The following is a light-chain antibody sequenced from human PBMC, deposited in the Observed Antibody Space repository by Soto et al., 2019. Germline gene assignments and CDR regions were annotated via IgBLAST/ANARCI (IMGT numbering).Light chain of an antibody. Sequence: QSVLTQPASVSGSPGQPITISCTGTSSDIGGYNYVSWYQRHPGKAPKLMIYDVSDRPSGVSNRFSGSKSGNTASLTISGLQAEDEADYFCSSYTSSSTPFVFGTGTKVTVL. J-gene: IGLJ1*01. CDR2: DVS. V-gene: IGLV2-14*03. CDR1: SSDIGGYNY. CDR3: SSYTSSSTPFV.